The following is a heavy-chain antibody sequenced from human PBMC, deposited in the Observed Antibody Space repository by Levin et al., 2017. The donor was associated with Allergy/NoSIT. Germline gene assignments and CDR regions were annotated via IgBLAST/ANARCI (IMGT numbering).Heavy chain of an antibody. J-gene: IGHJ4*02. CDR1: GFSLSTSGVG. CDR3: AHRGWAMAANPVDY. D-gene: IGHD5-24*01. CDR2: IYWDGDK. Sequence: VSGPTLVKPTQTLTLTCSFSGFSLSTSGVGVAWIRQPPGKALEWLALIYWDGDKQYSPSLQSRLSITKDTSENQVVLTMTNLDPVDTATYYCAHRGWAMAANPVDYWGQGTRVAVSS. V-gene: IGHV2-5*02.